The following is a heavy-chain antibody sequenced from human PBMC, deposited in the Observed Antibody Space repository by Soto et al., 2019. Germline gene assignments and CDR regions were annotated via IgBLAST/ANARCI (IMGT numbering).Heavy chain of an antibody. CDR3: ASVTTICSN. CDR2: VNPYGASS. Sequence: QVQVVQSGAEVKEPGASVKVSCKASGYSSSNYYTHWVRQAPGQGLEWMGIVNPYGASSNYAQSFQGRVNLTRDTSTNTDYMDLSRLTSDDTAVYYCASVTTICSNWGQGTLVTVSS. CDR1: GYSSSNYY. J-gene: IGHJ4*02. V-gene: IGHV1-46*01. D-gene: IGHD2-15*01.